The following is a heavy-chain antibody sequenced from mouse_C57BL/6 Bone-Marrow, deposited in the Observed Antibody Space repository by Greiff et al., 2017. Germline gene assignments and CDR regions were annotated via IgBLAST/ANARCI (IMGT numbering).Heavy chain of an antibody. Sequence: QVQLKQSGAELVKPGASVKMSCKASGYTFTTYPIEWMKQNHGKSLEWIGNFHPYNDDTKYNEKFKGKATLTVEKSYNTVYLELSRLTSDDSAVYYCARSSTFFYYCDYWGQGTTLTVSS. J-gene: IGHJ2*01. V-gene: IGHV1-47*01. CDR2: FHPYNDDT. CDR3: ARSSTFFYYCDY. D-gene: IGHD5-1*01. CDR1: GYTFTTYP.